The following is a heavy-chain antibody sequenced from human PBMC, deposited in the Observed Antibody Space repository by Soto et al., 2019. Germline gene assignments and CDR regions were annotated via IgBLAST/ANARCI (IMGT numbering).Heavy chain of an antibody. CDR3: ARHNGYCTNGVCYTWFDP. CDR1: GYSFTSYW. D-gene: IGHD2-8*01. V-gene: IGHV5-10-1*01. J-gene: IGHJ5*02. CDR2: IDPSDAYT. Sequence: GESLKISCKGSGYSFTSYWISWVRQMPGKGLEWMGRIDPSDAYTNYSPSFRGHVTISADKSISTAYLQWSSLKASDTAMYYCARHNGYCTNGVCYTWFDPWGQGTLVTVSS.